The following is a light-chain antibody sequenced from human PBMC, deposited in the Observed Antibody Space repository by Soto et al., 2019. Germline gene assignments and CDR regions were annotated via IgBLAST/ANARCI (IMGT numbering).Light chain of an antibody. Sequence: EIVLTQSPGTLSLSPGERATLSCRASQSVSSSYLAWYQQKLGQAPRLLIYGASSRATGITDRFSGSGSGTDFTLTISRLEPEDFAVYYCQHYGSLPVTFGPGTKVEIK. CDR1: QSVSSSY. V-gene: IGKV3-20*01. CDR3: QHYGSLPVT. J-gene: IGKJ3*01. CDR2: GAS.